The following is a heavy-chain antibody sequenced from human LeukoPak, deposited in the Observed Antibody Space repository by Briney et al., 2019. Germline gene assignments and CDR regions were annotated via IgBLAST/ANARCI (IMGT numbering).Heavy chain of an antibody. D-gene: IGHD6-6*01. CDR1: GFTLSMYA. J-gene: IGHJ5*02. CDR3: AKSVGELGRDNWFDP. V-gene: IGHV3-23*01. CDR2: ISSIGGST. Sequence: GGSLRLACAVSGFTLSMYATSWVRQAPEGGLEWVSAISSIGGSTYYADSVKGPLTISRHTSKNTPYLQMNSLRAEDTAVYYCAKSVGELGRDNWFDPWGQGTLVTVSS.